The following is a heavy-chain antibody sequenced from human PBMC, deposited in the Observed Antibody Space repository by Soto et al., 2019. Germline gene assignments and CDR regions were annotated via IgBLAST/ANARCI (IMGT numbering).Heavy chain of an antibody. CDR3: ATLDSSGYYYVSDAFDI. V-gene: IGHV5-10-1*01. CDR2: IDPSDSYT. J-gene: IGHJ3*02. CDR1: GYSFTSYR. D-gene: IGHD3-22*01. Sequence: ESLKISCKGSGYSFTSYRISWVRQMPGKGLEWMGRIDPSDSYTNYSPSFQGHVTISADKSISTAYLQWSSLKASDTAMYYCATLDSSGYYYVSDAFDIWGQGXMVTVSS.